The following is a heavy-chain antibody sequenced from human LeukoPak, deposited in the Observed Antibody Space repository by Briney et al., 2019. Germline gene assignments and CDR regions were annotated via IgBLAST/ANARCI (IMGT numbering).Heavy chain of an antibody. CDR3: AKDLADYYDSSGYPPLGDY. Sequence: GGSLRLSCAASGFTFSSYDMHWVRQATGKGLEWVSAIGTAGDTYYPGSVKGRFTISRENAKNSLYLQMNSLRAGDTAVYYCAKDLADYYDSSGYPPLGDYWGQGTLVTVSS. D-gene: IGHD3-22*01. CDR1: GFTFSSYD. J-gene: IGHJ4*02. V-gene: IGHV3-13*01. CDR2: IGTAGDT.